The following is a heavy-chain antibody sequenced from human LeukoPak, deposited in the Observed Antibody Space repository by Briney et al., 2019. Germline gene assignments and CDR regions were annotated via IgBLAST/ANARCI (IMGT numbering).Heavy chain of an antibody. CDR1: GFTFSSYS. Sequence: GGSPRLSCAASGFTFSSYSMNWVRQAPGKGLEWVSYITSSGSTISYADSVKGRFTISRDNAKDSLYLQMNSLRDEDTAVYYCARNFAYWGQGTLVTVFS. CDR3: ARNFAY. CDR2: ITSSGSTI. J-gene: IGHJ4*02. V-gene: IGHV3-48*02.